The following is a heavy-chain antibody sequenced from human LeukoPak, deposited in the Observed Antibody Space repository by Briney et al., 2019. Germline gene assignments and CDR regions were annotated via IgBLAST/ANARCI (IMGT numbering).Heavy chain of an antibody. J-gene: IGHJ4*02. Sequence: SETLSLTCTVSGGSISSHYWSWVRQPPGKGLEWIGYIYYSGNTNYNPSLKSRVTISVDTSKNQFSLNLTSVTAADTAVYYCARGSGWYYYWGQGTLVTVSS. D-gene: IGHD6-19*01. CDR3: ARGSGWYYY. CDR2: IYYSGNT. CDR1: GGSISSHY. V-gene: IGHV4-59*11.